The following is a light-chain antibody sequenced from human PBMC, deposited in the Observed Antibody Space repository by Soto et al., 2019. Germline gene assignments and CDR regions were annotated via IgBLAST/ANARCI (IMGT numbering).Light chain of an antibody. J-gene: IGLJ1*01. CDR1: SSDVGNYDL. CDR2: EVN. CDR3: CSYAGTSYV. V-gene: IGLV2-23*02. Sequence: QAVVTQPASVAGSPGQSITISCAGTSSDVGNYDLVSWYQHHPGKVPKLMIYEVNKRPSGVSNRFSASKSGNTASLTISGLQAEDEADYYCCSYAGTSYVFGTGTKLTVL.